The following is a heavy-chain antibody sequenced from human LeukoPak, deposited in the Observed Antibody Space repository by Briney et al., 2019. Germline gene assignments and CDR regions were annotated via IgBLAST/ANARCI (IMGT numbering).Heavy chain of an antibody. Sequence: SGGSLRLSCAASGFTFSSYAMHWVRQAPGKGLEWVAVISYDGSNKYYADSVKGRFTISRDNSKNTLYLQMNSLRAEDTAVYYCARERGYSYGYCDYWGQGTLVTVSS. CDR3: ARERGYSYGYCDY. CDR1: GFTFSSYA. J-gene: IGHJ4*02. CDR2: ISYDGSNK. V-gene: IGHV3-30-3*01. D-gene: IGHD5-18*01.